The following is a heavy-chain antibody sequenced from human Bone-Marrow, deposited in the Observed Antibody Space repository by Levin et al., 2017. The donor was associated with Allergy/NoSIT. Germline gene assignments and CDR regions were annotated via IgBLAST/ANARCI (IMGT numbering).Heavy chain of an antibody. V-gene: IGHV3-23*01. Sequence: GGSLRLSCAASGFTFSSYAMSWVRQAPGKGLEWVSAISGSGGSTYYADSVKGRFTISRDNSKNTLYLQMNSLRAEDTAVYYCAKEVTMITFGGVIAPGWFQHWGQGTLVTVSS. CDR3: AKEVTMITFGGVIAPGWFQH. J-gene: IGHJ1*01. D-gene: IGHD3-16*02. CDR1: GFTFSSYA. CDR2: ISGSGGST.